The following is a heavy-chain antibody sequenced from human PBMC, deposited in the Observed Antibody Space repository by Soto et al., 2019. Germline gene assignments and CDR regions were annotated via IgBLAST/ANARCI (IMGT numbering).Heavy chain of an antibody. CDR3: ARDRGYCSGGSCYSWFDP. D-gene: IGHD2-15*01. CDR1: GYTFTGYY. CDR2: INPNSGGT. J-gene: IGHJ5*02. V-gene: IGHV1-2*04. Sequence: QVQLVQSGAEVKKPGASVKVSCKASGYTFTGYYMHWVRQAPGQGLEWMGWINPNSGGTNYAQKFQGWVTMNRDTSISTAYMELSRLRSDDTAVYYCARDRGYCSGGSCYSWFDPWGQGTLVTVSS.